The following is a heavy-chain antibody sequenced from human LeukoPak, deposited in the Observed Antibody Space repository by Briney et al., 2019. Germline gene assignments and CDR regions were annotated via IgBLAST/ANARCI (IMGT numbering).Heavy chain of an antibody. Sequence: SETLSLTCTVSGGSISSYYWSWIRQPPGKGLEWIGYIYYSGSTNYNPSLKSRVTISVDTSKNQFSLKLSSVTAADTAVYYCARGHHCSGGSCYSLRYYYYGMDVWGQGTTVTVSS. J-gene: IGHJ6*02. CDR3: ARGHHCSGGSCYSLRYYYYGMDV. CDR1: GGSISSYY. D-gene: IGHD2-15*01. CDR2: IYYSGST. V-gene: IGHV4-59*12.